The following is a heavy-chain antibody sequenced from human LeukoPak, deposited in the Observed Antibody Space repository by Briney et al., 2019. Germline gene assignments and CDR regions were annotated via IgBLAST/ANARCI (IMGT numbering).Heavy chain of an antibody. CDR3: ARAVSGSYCFDY. CDR1: GYTFTSYG. V-gene: IGHV1-69*13. D-gene: IGHD1-26*01. J-gene: IGHJ4*02. Sequence: SVKVSCKASGYTFTSYGISWVRQAPGQGLEWMGGIIPIFGTANYAQKFQGRVTITADESTSTAYMELRSLRSDDTAVYYCARAVSGSYCFDYWGQGTLVTVSS. CDR2: IIPIFGTA.